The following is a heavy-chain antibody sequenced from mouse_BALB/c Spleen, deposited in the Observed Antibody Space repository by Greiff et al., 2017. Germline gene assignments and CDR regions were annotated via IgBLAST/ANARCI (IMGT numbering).Heavy chain of an antibody. D-gene: IGHD1-1*01. Sequence: EVKLLESGPSLVKPSQTLSLTCSVTGDSITSGYWNWIRKFPGNKLEYMGYISYSGSTYYNPSLKSRISITRDTSKNQYYLQLNSVTTEDTATYYCARWLLRYYAMDYWGQGTSVTVSS. CDR1: GDSITSGY. CDR3: ARWLLRYYAMDY. J-gene: IGHJ4*01. CDR2: ISYSGST. V-gene: IGHV3-8*02.